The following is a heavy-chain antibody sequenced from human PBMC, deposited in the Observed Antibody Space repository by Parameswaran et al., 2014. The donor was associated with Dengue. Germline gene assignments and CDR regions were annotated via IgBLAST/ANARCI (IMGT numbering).Heavy chain of an antibody. J-gene: IGHJ6*03. V-gene: IGHV1-2*02. CDR3: ARTSGSYYDETYYYYMDV. D-gene: IGHD3-10*01. CDR2: INPNSGGT. Sequence: WVRQAPGQGLEWMGWINPNSGGTNYAQKFQGRVTMTRDTSISTAYMELSRLRSDDTAVYYCARTSGSYYDETYYYYMDVWGKGTTVTVSS.